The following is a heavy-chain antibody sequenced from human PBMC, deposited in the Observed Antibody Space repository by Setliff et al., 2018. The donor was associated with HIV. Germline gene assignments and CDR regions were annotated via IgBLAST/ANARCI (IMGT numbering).Heavy chain of an antibody. J-gene: IGHJ5*02. CDR2: INAGNGNT. V-gene: IGHV1-3*01. CDR1: GYTFTSHS. D-gene: IGHD2-15*01. Sequence: EASVKVSCKASGYTFTSHSIHWVRQAPGQGLEWMGWINAGNGNTKYSPKFQGKITITRDTSASTAFMELSSLTSEDTAVYFCARDGCDGNRCYLYNWFDPWGQGTLVTVSS. CDR3: ARDGCDGNRCYLYNWFDP.